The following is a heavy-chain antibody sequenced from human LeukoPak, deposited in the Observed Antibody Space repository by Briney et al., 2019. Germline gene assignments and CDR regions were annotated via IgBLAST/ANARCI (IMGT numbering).Heavy chain of an antibody. CDR3: ARAARYCSSTSCLRDFDY. J-gene: IGHJ4*01. D-gene: IGHD2-2*01. CDR1: GYTFTGYY. CDR2: INPNSGGT. Sequence: ASVKVSCKASGYTFTGYYMHWVRQAPGQGLEWMGRINPNSGGTNYAQKFQGRVTMTRDTFISTAYMELSRLRSDDTAVYYYARAARYCSSTSCLRDFDYWGQGTLVTVSS. V-gene: IGHV1-2*06.